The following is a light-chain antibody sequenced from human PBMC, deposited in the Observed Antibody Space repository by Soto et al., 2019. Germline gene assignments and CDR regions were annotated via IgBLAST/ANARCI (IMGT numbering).Light chain of an antibody. J-gene: IGLJ1*01. CDR3: QSYDSSLSGRYV. CDR2: GNT. CDR1: SSNIGAGYD. V-gene: IGLV1-40*01. Sequence: QPVLTQPPSVSGAPGQKVTISCTGSSSNIGAGYDVHWYQHLPGTAPKLLIYGNTNRPSGVPDRFSGSKSGTSASLAITGLQAEDEADYFCQSYDSSLSGRYVFGTGTKLTVL.